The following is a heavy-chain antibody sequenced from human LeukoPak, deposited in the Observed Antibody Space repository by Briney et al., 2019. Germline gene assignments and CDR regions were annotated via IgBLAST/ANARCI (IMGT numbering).Heavy chain of an antibody. V-gene: IGHV3-48*01. CDR3: ARERKITMVRGVIRKFIDY. CDR1: GFTFSSYS. J-gene: IGHJ4*02. CDR2: ISGTSNTI. D-gene: IGHD3-10*01. Sequence: GGSLRLSCVGSGFTFSSYSMNWVRQAPGKGLEWVSYISGTSNTIYYADSVKGRFTVSRDNAKNSLYLQMNSLRAEDTAVYYCARERKITMVRGVIRKFIDYWGQGTLVTVSS.